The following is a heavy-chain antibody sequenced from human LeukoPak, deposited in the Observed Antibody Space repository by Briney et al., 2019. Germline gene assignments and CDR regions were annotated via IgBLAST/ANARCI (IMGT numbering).Heavy chain of an antibody. V-gene: IGHV1-69*05. D-gene: IGHD2-15*01. J-gene: IGHJ3*02. CDR3: ARSTPDIVVVVAATNDAFDI. Sequence: ASVKVSCKASGGTFSSYAISWLRQAPGQGLEWMGRIIPIFGTANYAQKFQGRVTITTDESTSTAYMELSSLRSEDTAVYYCARSTPDIVVVVAATNDAFDIWGQGTMVTVSS. CDR1: GGTFSSYA. CDR2: IIPIFGTA.